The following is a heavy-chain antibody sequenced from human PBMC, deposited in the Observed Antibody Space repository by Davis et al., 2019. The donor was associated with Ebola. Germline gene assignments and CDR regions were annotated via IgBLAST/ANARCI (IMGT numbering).Heavy chain of an antibody. CDR1: GLSITDNF. V-gene: IGHV3-11*06. CDR2: ISSSSSYT. D-gene: IGHD3-3*01. J-gene: IGHJ6*02. Sequence: PGGSLRLSCAASGLSITDNFMSWVRQAPGKGLEWVSYISSSSSYTNYADSVKGRFTISRDNAKNSLYLQMNSLRAEDTAVYYCAKVNKRITIFGVVIIPYYYYGMDVWGQGTTVTVSS. CDR3: AKVNKRITIFGVVIIPYYYYGMDV.